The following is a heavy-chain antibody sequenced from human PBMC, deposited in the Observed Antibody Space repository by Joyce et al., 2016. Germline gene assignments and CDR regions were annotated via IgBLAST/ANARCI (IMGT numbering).Heavy chain of an antibody. D-gene: IGHD2-8*01. J-gene: IGHJ4*02. V-gene: IGHV3-21*01. Sequence: EVQLVESGGGLVKPGGSLRLSCAASGFTFSSYSMSWVRQAPGKGLAWVSSLSSSISYIKYTDSVKGRFTISRDNAKNSLYLQMNSLRVEDTAVYYCARSSYTNGIFDYWGQGTLVTVSS. CDR2: LSSSISYI. CDR1: GFTFSSYS. CDR3: ARSSYTNGIFDY.